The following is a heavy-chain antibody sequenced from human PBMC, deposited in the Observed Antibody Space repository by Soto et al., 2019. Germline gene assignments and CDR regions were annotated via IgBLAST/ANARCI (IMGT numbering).Heavy chain of an antibody. Sequence: SGGSLRLSCTASGFTFGDYAMSWVRQAPGKGLEWVGFIRSKAYGGTTEYAASVKGRFTISRDDSKSIAYLQMNSLKTEDTAVYYCTAAWPQAAGVPPPWRWGQGTLVTVSS. J-gene: IGHJ4*02. V-gene: IGHV3-49*04. CDR3: TAAWPQAAGVPPPWR. D-gene: IGHD6-13*01. CDR1: GFTFGDYA. CDR2: IRSKAYGGTT.